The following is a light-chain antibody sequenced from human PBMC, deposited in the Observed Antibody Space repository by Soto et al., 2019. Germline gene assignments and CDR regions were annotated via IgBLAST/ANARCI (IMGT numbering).Light chain of an antibody. J-gene: IGKJ1*01. CDR1: QSVSSN. V-gene: IGKV3-20*01. CDR3: QQYGSSPWT. Sequence: EILMTQSPATLSVSPGERPTLSGRASQSVSSNLAWYQQKPGQPPRLLIYAASTRATDVPDRFSGSGSGTDFTITISRLEPEDFAVYYCQQYGSSPWTFGQGTKVDIK. CDR2: AAS.